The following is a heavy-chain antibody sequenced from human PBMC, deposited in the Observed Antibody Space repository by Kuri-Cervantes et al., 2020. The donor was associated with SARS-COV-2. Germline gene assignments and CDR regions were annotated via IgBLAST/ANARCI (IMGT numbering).Heavy chain of an antibody. D-gene: IGHD2-15*01. Sequence: SETLSLTCTVSGGSISSYYWSWIRQPAGKGLEWIGRIYTSGSTNYNPSLKGRVTMSVDTSKNQFPLKLSSVTAADTAVYYCARAFSEGGEDAFDIWGQGTMVTVSS. CDR3: ARAFSEGGEDAFDI. CDR2: IYTSGST. CDR1: GGSISSYY. V-gene: IGHV4-4*07. J-gene: IGHJ3*02.